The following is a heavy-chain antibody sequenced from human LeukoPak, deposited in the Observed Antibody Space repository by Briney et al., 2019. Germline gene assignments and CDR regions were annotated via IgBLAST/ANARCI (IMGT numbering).Heavy chain of an antibody. Sequence: ASVKVSCKASGYTLTSYDINWVRQATGQGLEWMGWMNPNSGNTGYAQKFQGRVTITRNTSISTAYMELSSLRSEDTAVYYCARSRSYGRNWFDPWGQGTLVTVSS. D-gene: IGHD5-18*01. V-gene: IGHV1-8*03. CDR2: MNPNSGNT. CDR1: GYTLTSYD. CDR3: ARSRSYGRNWFDP. J-gene: IGHJ5*02.